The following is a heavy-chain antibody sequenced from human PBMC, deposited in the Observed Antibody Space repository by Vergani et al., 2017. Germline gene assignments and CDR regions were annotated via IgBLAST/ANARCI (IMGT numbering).Heavy chain of an antibody. CDR3: ARYYDSSGYYFDP. J-gene: IGHJ5*02. CDR2: INHSGST. V-gene: IGHV4-34*01. CDR1: GGSFSGYY. Sequence: QVQLQQWGAGLLKPSETLSLTCAVYGGSFSGYYWSWIRQPPGKGLEWIGEINHSGSTNYNPSLKSRVTISVNTSKKQFSLKLSSVTAADTAVYYCARYYDSSGYYFDPWGQGTLVTVSS. D-gene: IGHD3-22*01.